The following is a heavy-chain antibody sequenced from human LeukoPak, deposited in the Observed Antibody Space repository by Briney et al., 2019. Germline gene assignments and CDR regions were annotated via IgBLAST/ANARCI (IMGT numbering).Heavy chain of an antibody. V-gene: IGHV3-23*01. CDR1: GLTASHNVNNA. J-gene: IGHJ6*02. D-gene: IGHD2-21*01. Sequence: GSLRLSCAASGLTASHNVNNAMSWVRHAPGKGLEWVSGITTSGSTYYADSVKGRSTISRENSNNTLYLHMDSLRAEDTAVYYCAKAPVWNYYYGLDVWGQGTTVTVSS. CDR2: ITTSGST. CDR3: AKAPVWNYYYGLDV.